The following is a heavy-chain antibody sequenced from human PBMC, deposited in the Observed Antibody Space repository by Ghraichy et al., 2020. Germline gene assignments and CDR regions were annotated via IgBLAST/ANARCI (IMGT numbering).Heavy chain of an antibody. CDR1: GFTVSRKY. CDR3: ATADDFWSGYFDQ. V-gene: IGHV3-53*01. Sequence: GGSLRLSCEASGFTVSRKYMAWVRQAPGKGLEWVSVVYSGGSTFYADSVKGRFTLSRDNSKNTLYLQMTSLRAEETALYYCATADDFWSGYFDQLGQGTLVTVSS. J-gene: IGHJ4*02. CDR2: VYSGGST. D-gene: IGHD3-3*01.